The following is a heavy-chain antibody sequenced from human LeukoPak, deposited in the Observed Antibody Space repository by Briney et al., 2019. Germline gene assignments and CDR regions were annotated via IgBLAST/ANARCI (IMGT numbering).Heavy chain of an antibody. CDR2: ISSTSTYI. Sequence: GGSLRLSCAASGFAFSSYNMKWVRQAPGKGLEWVSFISSTSTYIYYADSVKGRFTFSRDNSKNFLYLQRDSLRVEDTGIYYCAKSLDYWGQGTLVTVSS. CDR3: AKSLDY. CDR1: GFAFSSYN. V-gene: IGHV3-21*06. J-gene: IGHJ4*02.